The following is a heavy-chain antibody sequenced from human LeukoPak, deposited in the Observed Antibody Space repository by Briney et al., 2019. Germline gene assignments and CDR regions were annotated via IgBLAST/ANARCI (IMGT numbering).Heavy chain of an antibody. CDR1: GFTFSSYA. J-gene: IGHJ4*02. Sequence: GRSLRLSCAASGFTFSSYAMHWVRQAPGKGLEWVAVISYDGSNKYYADSVKGRFTISRDNSKNTLYLQMNSLRAEDRAVYYCARDPVPLWSYDSSVYLDYWGQGTLVTVSS. CDR2: ISYDGSNK. CDR3: ARDPVPLWSYDSSVYLDY. V-gene: IGHV3-30-3*01. D-gene: IGHD3-22*01.